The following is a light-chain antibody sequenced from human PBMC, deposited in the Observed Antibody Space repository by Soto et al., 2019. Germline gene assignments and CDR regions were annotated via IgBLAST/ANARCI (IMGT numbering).Light chain of an antibody. J-gene: IGKJ1*01. Sequence: DIVGTQSPFTLCFWPLEIATLSCRASQSVITYLAWYQQKPGQAPRLLISDASDRAAGVPVRFSGSGSGTDFTLTISSLEPEDFAVYFCQQRNDWPWTFGQGTKVDIK. CDR2: DAS. V-gene: IGKV3-11*01. CDR1: QSVITY. CDR3: QQRNDWPWT.